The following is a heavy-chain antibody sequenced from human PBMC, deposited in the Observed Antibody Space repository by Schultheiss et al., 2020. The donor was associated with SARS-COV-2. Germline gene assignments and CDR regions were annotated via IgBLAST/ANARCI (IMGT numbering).Heavy chain of an antibody. CDR1: GFTFSSYA. J-gene: IGHJ4*02. CDR2: ISGSGGST. V-gene: IGHV3-23*01. CDR3: ARGRIMITFGGVTPLGY. D-gene: IGHD3-16*01. Sequence: GGSLRLSCAASGFTFSSYAMSWVRQAPGKGLEWVSAISGSGGSTYYADSVKGRFTISRDNSKNTLYLQMNSLRAEDTAVYYCARGRIMITFGGVTPLGYWGQGTLVTVSS.